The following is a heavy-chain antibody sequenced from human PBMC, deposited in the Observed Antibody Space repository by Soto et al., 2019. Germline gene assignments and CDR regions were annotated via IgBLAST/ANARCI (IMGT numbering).Heavy chain of an antibody. V-gene: IGHV3-30*04. CDR3: AGRSGSSDY. D-gene: IGHD3-10*01. J-gene: IGHJ4*02. CDR2: ISYDEIDK. CDR1: GFTFSNYT. Sequence: LRLSCAASGFTFSNYTMHWVRQAPGKGLEWVALISYDEIDKYFADAVKGRFTISRDNSKNTLYLQMDSLRAEDTAVYYCAGRSGSSDYWGRGTLVTV.